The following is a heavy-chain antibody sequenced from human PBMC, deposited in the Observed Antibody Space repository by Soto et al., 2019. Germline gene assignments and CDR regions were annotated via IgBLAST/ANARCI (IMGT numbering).Heavy chain of an antibody. Sequence: PSETLSLTCTVSGGSISSSSYYWGWIRQPPGKGLEWIGEINHSGSTNYNPSLKSRVTISVDTSKNQFSLKLSSVTAADTAVYYCARRRITMVRGVIIRAYWYFDLWGRGTLVT. CDR1: GGSISSSSYY. CDR3: ARRRITMVRGVIIRAYWYFDL. J-gene: IGHJ2*01. V-gene: IGHV4-39*07. D-gene: IGHD3-10*01. CDR2: INHSGST.